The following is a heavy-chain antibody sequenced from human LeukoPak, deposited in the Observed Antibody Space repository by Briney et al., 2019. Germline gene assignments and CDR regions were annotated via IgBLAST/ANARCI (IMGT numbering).Heavy chain of an antibody. CDR3: AKALVGATTYYFDH. D-gene: IGHD1-26*01. J-gene: IGHJ4*02. CDR2: VSWNSGSI. Sequence: GGSLRLSCAASGFTFDDYAMHWVRQAPGKGLEWVSGVSWNSGSIGYADSVKGRFTISRDNAKNSLYLQMNSLRAEDTALYYCAKALVGATTYYFDHWGQGTLVTVSS. CDR1: GFTFDDYA. V-gene: IGHV3-9*01.